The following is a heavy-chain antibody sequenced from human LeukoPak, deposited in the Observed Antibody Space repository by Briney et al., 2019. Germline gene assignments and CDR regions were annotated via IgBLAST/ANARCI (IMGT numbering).Heavy chain of an antibody. CDR3: ARVKRYNYGHGTDY. Sequence: PGGSLRLSCAASGFTLTSYGMHWVRQAPGTGLEWVANVKQDGSESYYVESVKDRFTISRDNGKNSLYLQMSGLRVEDTALYYCARVKRYNYGHGTDYWGQGTLVTVSS. CDR2: VKQDGSES. D-gene: IGHD5-18*01. CDR1: GFTLTSYG. V-gene: IGHV3-7*04. J-gene: IGHJ4*02.